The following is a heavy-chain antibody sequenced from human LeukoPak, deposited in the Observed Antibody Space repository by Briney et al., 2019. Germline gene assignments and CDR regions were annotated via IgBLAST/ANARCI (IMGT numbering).Heavy chain of an antibody. Sequence: PSETLSLTCTVSGGSISSGSYYWSWIRQPAGKGLEWIGRIYTSGSTNYNPSLKSRITISVDTSKNQFSLKLSSVTAADTAVYYCAGGSHGYNSPFDYWGQGTLVTVSS. CDR3: AGGSHGYNSPFDY. CDR1: GGSISSGSYY. CDR2: IYTSGST. D-gene: IGHD5-24*01. J-gene: IGHJ4*02. V-gene: IGHV4-61*02.